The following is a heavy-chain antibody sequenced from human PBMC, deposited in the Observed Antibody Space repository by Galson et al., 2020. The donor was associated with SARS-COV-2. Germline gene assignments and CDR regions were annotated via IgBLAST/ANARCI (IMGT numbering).Heavy chain of an antibody. Sequence: GGSLRLSCAASGFTFDDYAMHWVRQAPGKGLEWVSGISWNSGSIGYADSVKGRFTISRDNAKNSLYLQMNSLRAEDTALYYCAKLPAYSSSWVDYWGQGTLVTVSS. J-gene: IGHJ4*02. CDR3: AKLPAYSSSWVDY. CDR1: GFTFDDYA. CDR2: ISWNSGSI. V-gene: IGHV3-9*01. D-gene: IGHD6-13*01.